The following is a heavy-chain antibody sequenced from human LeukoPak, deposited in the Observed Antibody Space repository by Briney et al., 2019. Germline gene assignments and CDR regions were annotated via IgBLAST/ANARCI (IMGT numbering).Heavy chain of an antibody. V-gene: IGHV1-18*01. CDR3: ARAPYYYGSGSFDY. Sequence: ASVKVSCKASGYTFTSYGISWVRQAPGQGLEWMGWISAYNGNTNYAQKLQGRVTMTTDTSTGTAYMELRSLRSDDTAVYYCARAPYYYGSGSFDYWGQGTLVTVSS. D-gene: IGHD3-10*01. J-gene: IGHJ4*02. CDR1: GYTFTSYG. CDR2: ISAYNGNT.